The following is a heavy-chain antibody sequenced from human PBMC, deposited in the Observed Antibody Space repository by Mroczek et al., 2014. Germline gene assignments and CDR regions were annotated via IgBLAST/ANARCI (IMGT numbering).Heavy chain of an antibody. CDR1: GFTFSSYS. Sequence: VQLQESGGGLVQPGGSLRLSCAASGFTFSSYSMNWVRQAPGKGLEWVSYISSSSSTIYYADSVKGRFTISRDNAKNSLYLQMNSLRAEDTAVYYCARGIAVAGMGLDYVGPGNPGHRLL. J-gene: IGHJ4*02. V-gene: IGHV3-48*01. CDR3: ARGIAVAGMGLDY. D-gene: IGHD6-19*01. CDR2: ISSSSSTI.